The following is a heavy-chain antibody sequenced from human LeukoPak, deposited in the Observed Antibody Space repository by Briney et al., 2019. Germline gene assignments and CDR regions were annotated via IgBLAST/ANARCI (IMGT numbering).Heavy chain of an antibody. J-gene: IGHJ4*02. V-gene: IGHV3-23*01. CDR1: GFTFSIYD. Sequence: QSGGSLRLSCAASGFTFSIYDMSWLRQAPGKGLEWVSAISGSGATTYYADSVKGRFTISRDNSKNTLYLHMNSLRAEDTAVYYCAKRVSGTTFYWGQGGLITVSS. CDR2: ISGSGATT. CDR3: AKRVSGTTFY. D-gene: IGHD1-1*01.